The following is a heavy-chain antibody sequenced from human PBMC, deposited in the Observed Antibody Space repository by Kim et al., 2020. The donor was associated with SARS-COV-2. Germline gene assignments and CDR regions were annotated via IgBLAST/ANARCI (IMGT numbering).Heavy chain of an antibody. CDR3: LFSSGWPNDAFDI. D-gene: IGHD6-19*01. CDR1: GFTVSSNY. CDR2: IYSGGST. J-gene: IGHJ3*02. V-gene: IGHV3-66*02. Sequence: GGSLRLSCAASGFTVSSNYMSWVRQAPGKGLEWVSVIYSGGSTYYADSVKGRFTISRDNSKNTLYLQMNSLRAEDTAVYYCLFSSGWPNDAFDIWGQGTMVTVSS.